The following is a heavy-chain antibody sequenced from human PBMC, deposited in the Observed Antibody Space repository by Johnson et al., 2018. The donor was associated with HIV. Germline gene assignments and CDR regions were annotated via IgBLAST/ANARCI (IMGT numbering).Heavy chain of an antibody. Sequence: VQLVESGGGVVRPGGFLRLSCAASGFTFDDHGMSWVRQAPGKGLEWVSGLGWHRGSIGSADSVKGRFTLSRDNAKNSLYLQMNSLRAEDTAVYYCARETPTEDIWGQGTMVTVSS. CDR2: LGWHRGSI. CDR1: GFTFDDHG. J-gene: IGHJ3*02. CDR3: ARETPTEDI. V-gene: IGHV3-20*04.